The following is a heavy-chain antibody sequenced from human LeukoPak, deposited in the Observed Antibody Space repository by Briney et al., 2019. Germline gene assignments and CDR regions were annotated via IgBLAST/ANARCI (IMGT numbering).Heavy chain of an antibody. J-gene: IGHJ4*02. D-gene: IGHD1-26*01. CDR2: ISYDGSNK. Sequence: RSGGSLRLSCAASGFTFSSYGMHWVRKAPGKGLEWVAVISYDGSNKYYADSVKGRFTISRDNSKNTLYLQMNSLRAEDTAVYYCAKDRRIVGATTWFDYWGQGTLVTVSS. V-gene: IGHV3-30*18. CDR3: AKDRRIVGATTWFDY. CDR1: GFTFSSYG.